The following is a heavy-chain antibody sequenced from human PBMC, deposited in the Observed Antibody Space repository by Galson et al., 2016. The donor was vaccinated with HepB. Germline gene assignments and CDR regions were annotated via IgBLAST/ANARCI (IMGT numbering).Heavy chain of an antibody. Sequence: SLRLSCAASGFTFSTYGMNWVRQAPGKGLEWVSGISASGGSTDYADSVKGRFTISRDNSKNTRYLQLNSLRADDTAVYYCAKAGSTWYFDYWGQGTLVTVSS. CDR3: AKAGSTWYFDY. J-gene: IGHJ4*02. D-gene: IGHD6-13*01. CDR2: ISASGGST. V-gene: IGHV3-23*01. CDR1: GFTFSTYG.